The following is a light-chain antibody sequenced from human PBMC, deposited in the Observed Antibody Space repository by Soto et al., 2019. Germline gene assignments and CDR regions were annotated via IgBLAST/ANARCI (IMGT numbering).Light chain of an antibody. CDR3: QQYDKLPPFT. Sequence: DIQMTQSPSSLSASVGARISITCQASQDIRTSLSWFQQKPGRAPKLLIYGASNLETGVPSRFRGSGSGTDFTFTISSLQPEDIATYYCQQYDKLPPFTFGPGTKLDIK. CDR2: GAS. J-gene: IGKJ3*01. V-gene: IGKV1-33*01. CDR1: QDIRTS.